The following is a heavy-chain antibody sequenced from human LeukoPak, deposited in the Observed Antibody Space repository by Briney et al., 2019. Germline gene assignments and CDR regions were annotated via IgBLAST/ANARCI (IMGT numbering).Heavy chain of an antibody. CDR1: GFTFSSYW. D-gene: IGHD2-2*01. CDR3: ATGLLVVPAGLPDY. J-gene: IGHJ4*02. CDR2: INTDGSST. Sequence: GGSLRLSSAASGFTFSSYWMHWVRQAPGKGLVWVSRINTDGSSTTYADSVKGRFTMSRDNAKNTLYLQMNSLRADDTAVYYCATGLLVVPAGLPDYWGQGTLVTASS. V-gene: IGHV3-74*03.